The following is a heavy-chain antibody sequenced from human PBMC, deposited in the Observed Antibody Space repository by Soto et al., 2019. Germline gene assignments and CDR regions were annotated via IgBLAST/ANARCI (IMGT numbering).Heavy chain of an antibody. J-gene: IGHJ6*03. CDR3: AKEETGTTGYYYYMDV. CDR1: GGTFSSYT. CDR2: IIPILSIA. Sequence: QVQLVQSGAEVKKPGSSVKVSCKASGGTFSSYTISWVRQAPGQGLEWMGRIIPILSIANYAQKFQGRVTITADKSTSTDYMELSSLRSEDTAVYYCAKEETGTTGYYYYMDVWGKGTTVTVSS. D-gene: IGHD1-1*01. V-gene: IGHV1-69*08.